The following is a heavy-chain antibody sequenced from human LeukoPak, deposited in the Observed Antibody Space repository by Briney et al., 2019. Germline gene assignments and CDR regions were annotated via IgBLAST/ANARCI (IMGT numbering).Heavy chain of an antibody. Sequence: GGSLRLSCAASGFTFSSYAMSWVRQAPGKGLEWVSAISGSGGSTYYADSVKGRFTISRDNSKNTLYLQMNSLRAEDTAVYYCAKNTMIVVVITPDAFDIWGQGTMVTVSS. J-gene: IGHJ3*02. CDR3: AKNTMIVVVITPDAFDI. CDR1: GFTFSSYA. V-gene: IGHV3-23*01. D-gene: IGHD3-22*01. CDR2: ISGSGGST.